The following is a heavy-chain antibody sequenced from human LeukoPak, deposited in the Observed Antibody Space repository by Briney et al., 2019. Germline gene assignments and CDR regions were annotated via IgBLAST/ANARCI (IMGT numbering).Heavy chain of an antibody. CDR2: INHSGST. Sequence: SETLSLTCAVYGGSFSGYYWSWIRQPPGKGLEWIGEINHSGSTNYNPSLKSRVTISVDTSKNQFSLKLSSVTAADTAVYYCASLTTSNWFDPWGQGTLVTVSS. J-gene: IGHJ5*02. D-gene: IGHD2/OR15-2a*01. CDR1: GGSFSGYY. CDR3: ASLTTSNWFDP. V-gene: IGHV4-34*01.